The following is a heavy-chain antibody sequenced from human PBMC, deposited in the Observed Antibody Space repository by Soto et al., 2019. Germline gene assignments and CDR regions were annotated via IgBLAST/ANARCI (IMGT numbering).Heavy chain of an antibody. V-gene: IGHV4-39*01. D-gene: IGHD3-3*01. J-gene: IGHJ6*04. CDR1: GGSISSSSYY. CDR2: IYYSGST. Sequence: SETLSLTCTVSGGSISSSSYYWGWIRQPPGKGLEWIGSIYYSGSTYYNPSLKSRVTISVDTSKNQFSLKLSSVTAADTAVYYCASLITIFGVVEDVYFDVWGKGTTVTVSS. CDR3: ASLITIFGVVEDVYFDV.